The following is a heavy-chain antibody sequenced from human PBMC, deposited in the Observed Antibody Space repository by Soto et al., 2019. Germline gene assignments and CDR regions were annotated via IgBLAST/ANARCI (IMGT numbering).Heavy chain of an antibody. CDR3: ARRSDYFYFDY. V-gene: IGHV4-39*01. D-gene: IGHD4-17*01. J-gene: IGHJ4*02. Sequence: SETLSLTCTVSGVSISSSFDFWGWIRQPPGKGLEWIGNIFYGGSAYYNPSLESRVTISIDTSKNQFSLKLNSVTAADTAVYFCARRSDYFYFDYWGQGTLVTVSS. CDR2: IFYGGSA. CDR1: GVSISSSFDF.